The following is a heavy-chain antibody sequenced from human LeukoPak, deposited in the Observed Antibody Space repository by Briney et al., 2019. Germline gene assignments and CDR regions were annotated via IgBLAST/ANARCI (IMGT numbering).Heavy chain of an antibody. Sequence: ASVKVSCKASGDIFNSYGISWVRQAPGQGLEWMGGIIPIFGSANYAQKFQGRVTITTDQSTTTAYMELSSLSSEDTAVYYCARVGRSRGSLPNSYYYMDVWGKGTTVTVSS. CDR2: IIPIFGSA. V-gene: IGHV1-69*05. CDR3: ARVGRSRGSLPNSYYYMDV. D-gene: IGHD1-26*01. CDR1: GDIFNSYG. J-gene: IGHJ6*03.